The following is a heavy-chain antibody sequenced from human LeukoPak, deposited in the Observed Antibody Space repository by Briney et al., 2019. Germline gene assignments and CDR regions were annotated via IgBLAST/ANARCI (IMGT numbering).Heavy chain of an antibody. J-gene: IGHJ3*02. Sequence: GGSLRLSCTASGFIFDDYGMHWVRRAPGKGLEWVAGISWNSGSIDYANSVKGRFTISRDNAKHSLYLQMNSLRAEDTAVYYCARDAGTVVTGEAFDIWGQGTMVTVSS. D-gene: IGHD4-23*01. CDR3: ARDAGTVVTGEAFDI. CDR1: GFIFDDYG. CDR2: ISWNSGSI. V-gene: IGHV3-9*01.